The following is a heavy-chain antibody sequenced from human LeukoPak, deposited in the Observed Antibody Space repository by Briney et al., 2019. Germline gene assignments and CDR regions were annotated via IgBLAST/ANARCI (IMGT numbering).Heavy chain of an antibody. V-gene: IGHV3-30*02. Sequence: GGSLRLSCAASGFTFSSYGMHWVRQAPGKGLEWVAFIRYDGSNKYYADSVKGRFTISRDNSKNTLYLQMNSLRAEDTAVYYCARGSAAAGTGWFDPWGQGTLVTVSS. CDR2: IRYDGSNK. J-gene: IGHJ5*02. D-gene: IGHD6-13*01. CDR3: ARGSAAAGTGWFDP. CDR1: GFTFSSYG.